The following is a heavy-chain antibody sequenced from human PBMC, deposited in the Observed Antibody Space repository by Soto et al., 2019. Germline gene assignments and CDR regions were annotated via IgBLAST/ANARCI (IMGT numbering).Heavy chain of an antibody. CDR3: ARDEYYDSSGYYAHNY. V-gene: IGHV1-69*08. J-gene: IGHJ4*02. CDR2: IIPILGIA. Sequence: QVQLVQSGAEVKKPGSSVKVSCKASGGTFSSYTISWVRQAPGQGLEWMGRIIPILGIANYAQKFQGRVTITXXKXTXXAYMELSSLRSEDTAVYYCARDEYYDSSGYYAHNYWGQGTLVTVSS. CDR1: GGTFSSYT. D-gene: IGHD3-22*01.